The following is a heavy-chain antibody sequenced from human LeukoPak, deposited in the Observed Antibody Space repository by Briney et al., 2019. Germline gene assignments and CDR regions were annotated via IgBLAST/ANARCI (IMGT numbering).Heavy chain of an antibody. CDR1: GFTFSDHY. J-gene: IGHJ4*02. CDR3: ARAGRYGFAGYSGDY. CDR2: INDSSSYT. Sequence: GGSLRLSCAASGFTFSDHYMSWIRQAPGKGLEWVSYINDSSSYTNYADSVKGRFTIYRDNAKKSLYLQMNSLRAEDTAFYYCARAGRYGFAGYSGDYWGQGTLVTVSS. V-gene: IGHV3-11*05. D-gene: IGHD3-10*01.